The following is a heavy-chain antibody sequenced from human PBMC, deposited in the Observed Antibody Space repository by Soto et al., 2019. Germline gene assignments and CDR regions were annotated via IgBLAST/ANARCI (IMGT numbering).Heavy chain of an antibody. J-gene: IGHJ4*02. CDR3: ARVGIMVYDTIDY. CDR1: GGSISSSN. V-gene: IGHV4-4*02. CDR2: IYHSGRT. D-gene: IGHD2-8*01. Sequence: SETLSLTCAVSGGSISSSNCGGGFGRPPGKGLEWIGEIYHSGRTNYNQSLKSRVTISVDKYKNNFSLKLSSVTDADTAVYYCARVGIMVYDTIDYWGQGTLVTVSS.